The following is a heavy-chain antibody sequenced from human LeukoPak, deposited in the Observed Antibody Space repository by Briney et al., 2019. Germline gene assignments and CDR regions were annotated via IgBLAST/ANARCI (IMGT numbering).Heavy chain of an antibody. CDR1: GGSIRSYY. D-gene: IGHD3-3*01. V-gene: IGHV4-59*08. CDR3: ARRIGTGYDFWSGYLDY. CDR2: IYYSGST. Sequence: SETLSLTCTVSGGSIRSYYWSWIRQPPGKGLEWIGYIYYSGSTNYNPSLKSRVTISVDTSENQFSLKLSSVTAADTAVYYCARRIGTGYDFWSGYLDYWGQGTLVTVSS. J-gene: IGHJ4*02.